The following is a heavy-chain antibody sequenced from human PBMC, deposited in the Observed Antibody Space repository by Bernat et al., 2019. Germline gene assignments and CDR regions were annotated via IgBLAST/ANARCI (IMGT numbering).Heavy chain of an antibody. J-gene: IGHJ4*02. V-gene: IGHV1-46*01. D-gene: IGHD1-14*01. Sequence: QVQLVQSGAEVKKPGASVKVSCKASGYTFTSYYMHLVRQAPGQGLEWMGIINPSGGSTSYAQKFQGRVTMTRDTSTSTVYMELSSLRSEDTAVYYCARALTKPDGGVWGQGTLVTVSS. CDR3: ARALTKPDGGV. CDR2: INPSGGST. CDR1: GYTFTSYY.